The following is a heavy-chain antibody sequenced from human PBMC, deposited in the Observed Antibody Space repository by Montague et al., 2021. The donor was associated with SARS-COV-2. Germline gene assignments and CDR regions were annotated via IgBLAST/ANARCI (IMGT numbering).Heavy chain of an antibody. D-gene: IGHD6-19*01. Sequence: SETLSLTCTVSGGSISSSSYYWVWIRQPPGKGLNWIGIIYYSGSTYYNPSLKSRVTISVDTSKNQFSLKLSSVTAADTAVYYCARLGHSSGWFKPDAFDIWGQGTMVTVSS. J-gene: IGHJ3*02. CDR1: GGSISSSSYY. CDR2: IYYSGST. V-gene: IGHV4-39*01. CDR3: ARLGHSSGWFKPDAFDI.